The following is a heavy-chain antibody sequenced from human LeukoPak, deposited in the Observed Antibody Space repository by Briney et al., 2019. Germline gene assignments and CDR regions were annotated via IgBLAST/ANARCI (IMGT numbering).Heavy chain of an antibody. CDR2: ISGSGGST. CDR3: AKSGAAAGFFDY. D-gene: IGHD6-13*01. Sequence: GGSLRLSCAASGFTFSSYAMSWVRQAPGRGLEWVSAISGSGGSTYYADSVKGRFTISRDNSKNTLYLQMNSLRAEDTAVYYCAKSGAAAGFFDYWGQGTLVTVSS. V-gene: IGHV3-23*01. CDR1: GFTFSSYA. J-gene: IGHJ4*02.